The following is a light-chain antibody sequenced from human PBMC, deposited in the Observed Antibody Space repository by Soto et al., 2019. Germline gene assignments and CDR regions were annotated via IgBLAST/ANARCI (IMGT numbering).Light chain of an antibody. CDR2: WAS. CDR1: QSVLYSLNNRNH. CDR3: KQYYRSPLS. J-gene: IGKJ4*01. V-gene: IGKV4-1*01. Sequence: DIVMTQSPDSLAVSLGERATLNCKSSQSVLYSLNNRNHLAWYQKKPGQPPRLLVYWASTRESGVPDRFSGSGSGTDFSLTISSLQAEDVAVYYCKQYYRSPLSFGGRTRVEIK.